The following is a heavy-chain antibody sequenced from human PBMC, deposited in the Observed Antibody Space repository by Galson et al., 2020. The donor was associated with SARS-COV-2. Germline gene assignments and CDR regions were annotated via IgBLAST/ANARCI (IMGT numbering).Heavy chain of an antibody. D-gene: IGHD6-19*01. J-gene: IGHJ4*02. Sequence: GESLKISCKGSGYSFADYWIGRVRQMPGKGPQWLGGIYPGDSYTLYSPSFQGQVTVSADKSINTAYLQWSSLEASDTAMYYCARHGASDGWYEGIDYWGQGTLVTVSS. V-gene: IGHV5-51*01. CDR2: IYPGDSYT. CDR1: GYSFADYW. CDR3: ARHGASDGWYEGIDY.